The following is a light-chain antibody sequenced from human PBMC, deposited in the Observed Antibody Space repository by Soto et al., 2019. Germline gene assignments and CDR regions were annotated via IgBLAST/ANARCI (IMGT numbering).Light chain of an antibody. CDR3: QQYSHLIT. CDR2: DAS. J-gene: IGKJ5*01. CDR1: QDISRF. Sequence: DVQMTQSPSAMSASVGDRVTITCRASQDISRFVAWFQQRPGKAPERLIYDASNLETGVPSRFSGSGSGTDFTFTISSLQPEDIATYYCQQYSHLITFGQGTRLEIK. V-gene: IGKV1-33*01.